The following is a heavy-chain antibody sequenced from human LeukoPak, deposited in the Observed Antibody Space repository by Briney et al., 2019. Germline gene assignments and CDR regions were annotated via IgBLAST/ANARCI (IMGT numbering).Heavy chain of an antibody. V-gene: IGHV1-58*02. CDR1: GFTFTSSA. J-gene: IGHJ4*02. CDR2: IVVGSGNT. D-gene: IGHD2-2*01. CDR3: AKDRAVVVPAALDY. Sequence: SVKVSCKASGFTFTSSAMQWVRQARGQRLEWIGGIVVGSGNTNYARKFQERVTITRDMSTSTAYMELSSLRSEDTAVYYCAKDRAVVVPAALDYWGQGTLVTVSS.